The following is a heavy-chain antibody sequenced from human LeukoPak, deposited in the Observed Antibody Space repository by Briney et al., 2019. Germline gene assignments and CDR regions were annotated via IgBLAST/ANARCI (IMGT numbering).Heavy chain of an antibody. Sequence: GASVNVSCTASGGTFTSYAISWVRQAPGQGLEWMGGIIPIFGTANYAQKFQGRVTITADESTSTAYMELSSLRSEDTAVYYCARDLGGYSGYVGYYFDYWGQGTLVTVSS. CDR1: GGTFTSYA. CDR2: IIPIFGTA. J-gene: IGHJ4*02. V-gene: IGHV1-69*01. CDR3: ARDLGGYSGYVGYYFDY. D-gene: IGHD5-12*01.